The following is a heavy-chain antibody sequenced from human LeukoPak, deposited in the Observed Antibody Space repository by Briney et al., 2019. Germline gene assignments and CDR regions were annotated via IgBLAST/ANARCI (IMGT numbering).Heavy chain of an antibody. CDR3: AKDYEPLVGVHRWGDWFDP. J-gene: IGHJ5*02. V-gene: IGHV3-23*01. CDR2: ISGNGGGK. Sequence: GGSLRLSCAASGFTFDNYALSWVRQAPGKGLEWVSTISGNGGGKYYTDSVKGRFSISRANSKNTLYLQMNSLRAEDTAVYYCAKDYEPLVGVHRWGDWFDPWGQGTLVTVSS. CDR1: GFTFDNYA. D-gene: IGHD1-26*01.